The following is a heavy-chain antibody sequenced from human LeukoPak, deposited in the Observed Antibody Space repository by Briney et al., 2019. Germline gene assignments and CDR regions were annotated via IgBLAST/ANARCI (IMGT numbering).Heavy chain of an antibody. Sequence: PGGSLRLSCAASGFTFSSYSMNWVRQAPGKGLEWIGSIYYSGSTYYNPSLKSRVTISVDTSKNQFSLKLSSVTAADTAVYYCARGARFFYYFDYWGQGTLVTVSS. D-gene: IGHD3-16*01. J-gene: IGHJ4*02. CDR1: GFTFSSYS. V-gene: IGHV4-39*07. CDR2: IYYSGST. CDR3: ARGARFFYYFDY.